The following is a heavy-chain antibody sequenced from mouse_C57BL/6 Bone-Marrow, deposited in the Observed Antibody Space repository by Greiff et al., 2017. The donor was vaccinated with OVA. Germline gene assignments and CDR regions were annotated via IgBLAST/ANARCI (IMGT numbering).Heavy chain of an antibody. J-gene: IGHJ4*01. Sequence: QVQLKESGAELARPGASVKLSCTASGYTFTSYGISWVKQRTGQGLEWIGEIYPRSGNTYYNEKFKGKATLTADKSSSTAYMELRRLTSEDSAVYFCASPSSGYAMDYWGQGTSVTVSS. CDR3: ASPSSGYAMDY. CDR1: GYTFTSYG. CDR2: IYPRSGNT. V-gene: IGHV1-81*01. D-gene: IGHD3-2*02.